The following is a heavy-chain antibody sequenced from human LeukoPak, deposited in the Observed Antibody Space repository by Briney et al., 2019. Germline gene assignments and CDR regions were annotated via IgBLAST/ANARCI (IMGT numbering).Heavy chain of an antibody. CDR1: VGTFSSYA. Sequence: SVKVTCKASVGTFSSYAISWVRQAPGQGLEWMGGTIPIFGTANYAQKFQGRVTITTDESTSTAYMELSSLKSEDTAVYYCARLEYSSSRKSVGEYYFDYWGQGTLVSVSS. V-gene: IGHV1-69*05. D-gene: IGHD6-6*01. CDR2: TIPIFGTA. J-gene: IGHJ4*02. CDR3: ARLEYSSSRKSVGEYYFDY.